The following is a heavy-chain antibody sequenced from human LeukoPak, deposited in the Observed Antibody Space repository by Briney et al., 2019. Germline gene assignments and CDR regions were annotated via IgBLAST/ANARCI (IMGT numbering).Heavy chain of an antibody. D-gene: IGHD2-21*01. V-gene: IGHV3-23*01. J-gene: IGHJ4*02. CDR1: GFTFSNYA. CDR3: ARVMGLFPSYSEY. CDR2: ISGSGDST. Sequence: GGSLRLSCAASGFTFSNYAMNWVRQAPGKGLEWVSTISGSGDSTYYADSVKGRFTISRDNSKNTLYLQMNSLSAEDTAVYHCARVMGLFPSYSEYWGQGTLVTVSS.